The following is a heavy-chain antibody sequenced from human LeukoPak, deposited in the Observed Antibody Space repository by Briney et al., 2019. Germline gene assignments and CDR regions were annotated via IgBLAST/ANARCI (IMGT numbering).Heavy chain of an antibody. CDR3: ARERCSGGSCYSRGLDY. Sequence: GASVKVSCKASGYTFTGYYMHWVRQAPGQGLEWMGRIIPILGIANYAQKFQGRVTITADKSTSTAYMELSSLRSEDTAVYYCARERCSGGSCYSRGLDYWGQGTLVTVSS. CDR1: GYTFTGYY. V-gene: IGHV1-69*04. CDR2: IIPILGIA. D-gene: IGHD2-15*01. J-gene: IGHJ4*02.